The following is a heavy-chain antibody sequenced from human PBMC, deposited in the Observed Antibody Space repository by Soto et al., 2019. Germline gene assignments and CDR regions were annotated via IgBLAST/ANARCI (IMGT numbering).Heavy chain of an antibody. Sequence: GGSLRLSCAVSGFSLSDFALSWVRQAPGKGPEWVSVITGSSVTTKYADSVKGRFTISKDSSKSTLYLQMNRLRVEDTAIYFCARTGVGIQLWATHYYHHMDVWGQGTTVTVS. CDR1: GFSLSDFA. J-gene: IGHJ6*02. CDR2: ITGSSVTT. D-gene: IGHD5-18*01. V-gene: IGHV3-23*01. CDR3: ARTGVGIQLWATHYYHHMDV.